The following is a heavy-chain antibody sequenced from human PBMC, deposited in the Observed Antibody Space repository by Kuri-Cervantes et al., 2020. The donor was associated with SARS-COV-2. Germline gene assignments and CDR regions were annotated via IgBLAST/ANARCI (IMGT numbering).Heavy chain of an antibody. Sequence: ASVKVSCKASGYTFTGYYMHWVRQAPGQGLEWTGRINPNSGGTNYAQKFQGRVTMTRDTSISTAYMELSRLRSDDTAVYYCARGHSALKRELLPFDYWGQGTLVTVSS. CDR3: ARGHSALKRELLPFDY. CDR1: GYTFTGYY. CDR2: INPNSGGT. V-gene: IGHV1-2*06. D-gene: IGHD1-26*01. J-gene: IGHJ4*02.